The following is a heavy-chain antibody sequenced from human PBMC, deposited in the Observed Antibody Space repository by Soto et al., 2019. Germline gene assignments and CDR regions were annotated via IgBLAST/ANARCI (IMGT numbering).Heavy chain of an antibody. CDR1: GFTFSDYY. V-gene: IGHV3-11*01. J-gene: IGHJ6*02. CDR2: ISSSSSTI. D-gene: IGHD2-2*02. CDR3: ARDGGCSSSNCYNYYYYGLDV. Sequence: PGGSLILSCAASGFTFSDYYMSWIRQAPGKGLEWVSYISSSSSTIYYAESVKGRFTISRDNAKNSLYLQMNSLRAEDTAVYYCARDGGCSSSNCYNYYYYGLDVWGQGTTVTVSS.